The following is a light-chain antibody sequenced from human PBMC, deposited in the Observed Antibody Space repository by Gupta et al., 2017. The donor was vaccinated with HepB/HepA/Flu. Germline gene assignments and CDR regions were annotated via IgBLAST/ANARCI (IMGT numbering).Light chain of an antibody. CDR2: DAS. Sequence: DIQMTQSPSSLSASVGDRVTITCQASQDISNYLNWYQQKPGKAPKLPNYDASNLETGVPSRFSGSGSGTDFTFTISSLQPEDIATYYCQQYDNLPPLTFGGGTKVEIK. J-gene: IGKJ4*01. CDR1: QDISNY. V-gene: IGKV1-33*01. CDR3: QQYDNLPPLT.